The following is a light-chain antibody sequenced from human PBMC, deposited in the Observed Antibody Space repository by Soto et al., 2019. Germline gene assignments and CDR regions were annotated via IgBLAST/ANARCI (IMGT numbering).Light chain of an antibody. V-gene: IGKV1-39*01. CDR1: QSISSY. CDR2: AAS. Sequence: QMVEYKKSLSASVGDRVTITCRASQSISSYLNWYQQKPGKAPKLLIYAASSLQSGVPSRFSGSGSGTDFTLTISCLQPEDFATYYCQLSYSPLLTFAGGTKVDIK. CDR3: QLSYSPLLT. J-gene: IGKJ4*01.